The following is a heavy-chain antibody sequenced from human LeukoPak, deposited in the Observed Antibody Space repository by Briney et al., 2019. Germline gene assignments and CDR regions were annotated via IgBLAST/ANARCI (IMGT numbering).Heavy chain of an antibody. CDR1: GFTFSSYG. CDR2: IWYDGSNK. CDR3: AKTSGYYDS. D-gene: IGHD3-22*01. V-gene: IGHV3-33*06. J-gene: IGHJ5*01. Sequence: PGGSLRLSCAASGFTFSSYGMHWVRQAPGKGLEWVAVIWYDGSNKYYADSVKGRFTISRDNSKNTLYLQMNSLRAEDTAVYYCAKTSGYYDSWGQGTLVTVSS.